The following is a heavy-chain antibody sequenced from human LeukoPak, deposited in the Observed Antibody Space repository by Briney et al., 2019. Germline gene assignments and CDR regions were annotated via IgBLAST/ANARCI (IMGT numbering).Heavy chain of an antibody. CDR2: IYSGGST. CDR1: GFTVSSNY. V-gene: IGHV3-66*02. CDR3: ARDTSGSYYLDY. J-gene: IGHJ4*02. Sequence: GGSLRLSCAASGFTVSSNYMSWVRQAPGKGLEWVSVIYSGGSTYYADSVKGRFTISRDKSKNTLYLQMNSLRAEDTAVYYCARDTSGSYYLDYWGQGTLVTVSS. D-gene: IGHD1-26*01.